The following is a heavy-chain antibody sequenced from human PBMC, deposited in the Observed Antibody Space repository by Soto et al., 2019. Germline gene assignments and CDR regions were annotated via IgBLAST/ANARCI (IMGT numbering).Heavy chain of an antibody. CDR3: ARVSDYYDSSGYYYSLDY. CDR1: GGSISSYY. CDR2: IYYSGST. V-gene: IGHV4-59*01. D-gene: IGHD3-22*01. J-gene: IGHJ4*02. Sequence: SETLSLTCTVSGGSISSYYWSWTRQPPGKGLEWIGYIYYSGSTNYNPSLKSRVTISVDTSKNQFSLKLSSVTAADTAVYYCARVSDYYDSSGYYYSLDYWGQGTLVTVSS.